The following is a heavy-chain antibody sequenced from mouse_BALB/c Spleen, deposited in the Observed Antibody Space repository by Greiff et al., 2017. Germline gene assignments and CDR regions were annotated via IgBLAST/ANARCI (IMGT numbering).Heavy chain of an antibody. CDR3: ARVYGSRGYFDY. CDR1: GYTFTSYV. Sequence: VQLQQSGPELVKPGASVKMSCKASGYTFTSYVMHWVKQKPGQGLEWIGYINPYNGGTSYNQKFKGKATLTVDKSSSTAYMHLNSLTSEDSAVYYCARVYGSRGYFDYWGQGTTLTVSS. D-gene: IGHD1-1*01. V-gene: IGHV1-14*01. CDR2: INPYNGGT. J-gene: IGHJ2*01.